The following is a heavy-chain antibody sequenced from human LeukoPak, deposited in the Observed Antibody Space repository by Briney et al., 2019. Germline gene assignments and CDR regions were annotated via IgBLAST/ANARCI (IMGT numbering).Heavy chain of an antibody. CDR2: IYYSGST. CDR3: ARGMVLRYFDWLPQGYYYGMDV. CDR1: GGSISSYY. V-gene: IGHV4-59*12. Sequence: SETLSLTCTVSGGSISSYYWSWIRQPPGKGLEWIGYIYYSGSTNYNPSLKSRVTISVDTSKNQFSLKLSSVTAADTAVYYCARGMVLRYFDWLPQGYYYGMDVWGKGTTVTVSS. J-gene: IGHJ6*04. D-gene: IGHD3-9*01.